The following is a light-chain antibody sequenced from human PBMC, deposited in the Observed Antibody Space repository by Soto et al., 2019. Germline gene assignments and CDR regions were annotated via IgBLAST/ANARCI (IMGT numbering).Light chain of an antibody. J-gene: IGKJ4*01. Sequence: EIVMTQSPATLSVSPGERATLSCRAGQSVRNNLAWYQQKPGQAPSLLVYGASTRATGIPARFSGSGSGTEFTLTINNLESEDFASYYCQQYNNWPLTFGGGTKVEIK. V-gene: IGKV3-15*01. CDR2: GAS. CDR3: QQYNNWPLT. CDR1: QSVRNN.